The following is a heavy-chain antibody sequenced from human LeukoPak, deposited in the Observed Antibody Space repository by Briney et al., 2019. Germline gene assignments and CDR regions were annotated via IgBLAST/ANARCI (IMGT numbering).Heavy chain of an antibody. CDR2: ISYDGSNK. CDR1: GFTFSSYA. Sequence: GGSLRLSCAASGFTFSSYAMHWVRQAPGKGLEWVAVISYDGSNKYYADSVKGRFTISRDNSKNTLYLQMNSLRAEDTAVYYCAKDLRDTMVRGVIITSYYYYYYGMDVWGQGTTVTVSS. D-gene: IGHD3-10*01. CDR3: AKDLRDTMVRGVIITSYYYYYYGMDV. J-gene: IGHJ6*02. V-gene: IGHV3-30*07.